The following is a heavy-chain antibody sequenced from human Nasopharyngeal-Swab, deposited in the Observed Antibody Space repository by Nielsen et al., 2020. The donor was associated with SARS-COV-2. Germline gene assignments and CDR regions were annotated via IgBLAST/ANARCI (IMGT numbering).Heavy chain of an antibody. V-gene: IGHV4-61*03. CDR1: GGSVSRVGYY. J-gene: IGHJ4*02. D-gene: IGHD6-19*01. CDR2: IDYSGST. CDR3: AASSPMAVAGTQFDF. Sequence: SETLSLTCTVSGGSVSRVGYYWSWIRQPPGKGPEWIGYIDYSGSTNYNPSLKSRVTISIATSKNDFSLKLSSVTAADTAVYYCAASSPMAVAGTQFDFWGQGILVTVSS.